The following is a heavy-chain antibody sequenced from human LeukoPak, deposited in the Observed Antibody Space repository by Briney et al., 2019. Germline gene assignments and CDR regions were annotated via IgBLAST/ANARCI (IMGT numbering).Heavy chain of an antibody. CDR1: GFTFSSYA. J-gene: IGHJ4*02. CDR2: ISGSGGST. V-gene: IGHV3-23*01. CDR3: AKRRYDFWSGYKDLAY. D-gene: IGHD3-3*01. Sequence: GGSLRLSCAASGFTFSSYAMSWVRQAPGEGLEGVSVISGSGGSTYYADSVKGRFTVSRDNSKNTLYLQMNSLRAEDTAVYYCAKRRYDFWSGYKDLAYWGQGTLVTVSS.